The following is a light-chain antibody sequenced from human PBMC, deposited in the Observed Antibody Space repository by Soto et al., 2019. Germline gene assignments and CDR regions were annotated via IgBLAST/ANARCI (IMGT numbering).Light chain of an antibody. Sequence: DSQMTQSPSSLSASVGDRVTMTCRASETISTFLNWYQHKPGKDPKLLIYAASRLQSVVPSRFSGSGSGPDFTLTILCLQPEEFESYGCQQSYSTSPITFGQGTRR. CDR3: QQSYSTSPIT. J-gene: IGKJ5*01. V-gene: IGKV1-39*01. CDR1: ETISTF. CDR2: AAS.